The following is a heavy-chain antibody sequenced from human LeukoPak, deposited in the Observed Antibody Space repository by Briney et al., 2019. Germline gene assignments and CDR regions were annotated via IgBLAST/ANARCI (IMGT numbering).Heavy chain of an antibody. CDR2: ISGSGGNT. CDR3: AKAYCSGTRCYRDY. Sequence: GGSLRLSCAASGFTFSSYAMNWVRQAPGKGLEWVSSISGSGGNTYYADSVKGRFTISRDNSKNTPYLQMNSLRAEDTALYYCAKAYCSGTRCYRDYWGQGTLVTVSS. CDR1: GFTFSSYA. V-gene: IGHV3-23*01. D-gene: IGHD2-2*01. J-gene: IGHJ4*02.